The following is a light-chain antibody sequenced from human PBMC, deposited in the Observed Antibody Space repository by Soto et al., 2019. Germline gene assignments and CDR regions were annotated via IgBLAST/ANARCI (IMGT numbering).Light chain of an antibody. Sequence: EIMMTQSPATLSVSPGERAALSFRASQSVNSNFAWYQQKPGQAPRLLIYDESTRATDIPARFSGSGSGTEFILTISSLQSEYFAVYYCQHYNNWPYTFGQGTKLEIK. CDR1: QSVNSN. CDR3: QHYNNWPYT. J-gene: IGKJ2*01. CDR2: DES. V-gene: IGKV3-15*01.